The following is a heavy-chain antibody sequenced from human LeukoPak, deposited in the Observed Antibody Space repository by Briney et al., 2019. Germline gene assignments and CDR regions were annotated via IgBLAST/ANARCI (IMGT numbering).Heavy chain of an antibody. J-gene: IGHJ4*02. CDR1: GVSITSSSYY. V-gene: IGHV4-39*02. CDR3: ARNDAKMVTVDY. Sequence: SETLSLTCTVSGVSITSSSYYWGWIRQPPGKGPEWIGSIHYGANTYRNPSLKSRITISMDTSKNHFSLSLSSVTAAGTAVYYCARNDAKMVTVDYWGQGTLVTVSS. D-gene: IGHD2-21*02. CDR2: IHYGANT.